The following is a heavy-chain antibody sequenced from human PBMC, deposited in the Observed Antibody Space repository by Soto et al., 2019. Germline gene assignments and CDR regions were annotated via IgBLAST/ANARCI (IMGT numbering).Heavy chain of an antibody. CDR3: ARAVEMYASGWYYFDY. J-gene: IGHJ4*02. CDR1: GGSISSHY. V-gene: IGHV4-59*11. D-gene: IGHD6-19*01. Sequence: QVQLQESGPGLVKPSETLSLTCTVSGGSISSHYWSWIRQPPGKGLEWIGFIYYSESSNYNPSLQSRVTISVDTSKNHFSLRLTSVTATDTAVYYCARAVEMYASGWYYFDYWGQGTLVIVSS. CDR2: IYYSESS.